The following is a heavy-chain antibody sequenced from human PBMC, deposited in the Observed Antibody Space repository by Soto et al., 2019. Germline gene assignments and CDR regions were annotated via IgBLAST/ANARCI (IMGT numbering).Heavy chain of an antibody. CDR2: ISGSNGNT. CDR3: TRDRGVAPPVAGNTHYYYYMDV. CDR1: GYSFTNNG. V-gene: IGHV1-18*01. J-gene: IGHJ6*03. Sequence: QDQLVQSGAEVKKPGASVTVSCKASGYSFTNNGFTGGRRPPGQGLEGLGGISGSNGNTHKAQKLQGRVTVTTEESASRAYMELRSLRSDDPAVYYCTRDRGVAPPVAGNTHYYYYMDVWGKGTTVTVSS. D-gene: IGHD6-19*01.